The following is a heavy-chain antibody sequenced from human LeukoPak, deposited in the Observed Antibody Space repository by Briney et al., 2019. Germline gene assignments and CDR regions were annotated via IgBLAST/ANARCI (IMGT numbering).Heavy chain of an antibody. CDR2: VRYDETTK. Sequence: GGSLRLSCSASGLTFSKYSMTWVRQAPGKGLEWVAFVRYDETTKFYADSVKGRFTISRDNSKTTLYLQMNSLRAEDTAVYYCAKDVPSAYFDYWGQGTLVTVSS. CDR1: GLTFSKYS. J-gene: IGHJ4*02. V-gene: IGHV3-30*02. D-gene: IGHD2-2*01. CDR3: AKDVPSAYFDY.